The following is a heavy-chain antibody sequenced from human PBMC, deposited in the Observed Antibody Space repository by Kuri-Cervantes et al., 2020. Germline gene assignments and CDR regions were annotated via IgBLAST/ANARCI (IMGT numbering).Heavy chain of an antibody. CDR1: GFTFSDYG. CDR3: AREGYSGYDYTGALDY. V-gene: IGHV3-30-3*01. CDR2: MSYDGSNK. J-gene: IGHJ4*02. D-gene: IGHD5-12*01. Sequence: GGSLRLSCAASGFTFSDYGLHWVRQAPGKGLQWVAVMSYDGSNKYYADSVKGRFSISRDNSKNTLYLQMNSLTAEDTAVYYCAREGYSGYDYTGALDYWGQGTLVTVSS.